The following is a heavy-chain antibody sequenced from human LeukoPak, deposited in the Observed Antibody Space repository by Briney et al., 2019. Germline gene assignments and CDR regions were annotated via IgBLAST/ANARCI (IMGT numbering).Heavy chain of an antibody. V-gene: IGHV4-59*01. CDR3: ARGEGARDGYNYEGPFYFDY. Sequence: SETLSLTCTVSGGSINNYYWSWIRQPPGKGLEWIGSIYYSGSTNYNPSLKSRVTISIDTSKNQFSLRLSSVTAADTAVYYCARGEGARDGYNYEGPFYFDYWGQGTLVTVSS. J-gene: IGHJ4*02. CDR1: GGSINNYY. CDR2: IYYSGST. D-gene: IGHD5-24*01.